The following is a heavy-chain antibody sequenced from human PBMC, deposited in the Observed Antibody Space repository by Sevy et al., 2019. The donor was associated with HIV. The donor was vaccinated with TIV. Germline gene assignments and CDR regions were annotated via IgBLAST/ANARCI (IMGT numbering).Heavy chain of an antibody. Sequence: SETLSLTCTVSGDSVSGGNYYWSWIRQPPGKGLEWIGYIYYSGSTNYNPSLKSRVTISIDTSKNQFSLRLTSVTAAATAVFYCARALFDYWGQGPLLTAPS. J-gene: IGHJ4*02. CDR2: IYYSGST. CDR3: ARALFDY. CDR1: GDSVSGGNYY. V-gene: IGHV4-61*01.